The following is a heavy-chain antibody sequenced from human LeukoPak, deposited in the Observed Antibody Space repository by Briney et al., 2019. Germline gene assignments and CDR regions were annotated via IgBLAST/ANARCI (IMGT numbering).Heavy chain of an antibody. Sequence: PSETLSLTCTVSGDSISSGTYYWGWIRQPPGKGLEWIGSIYCSGRTYYNPSLKSRVTISVVTTKNQFSLKWSSVAAADTAVYYCARHFLQLERQGERPHAFDIWGQGTMVTVSS. CDR1: GDSISSGTYY. CDR3: ARHFLQLERQGERPHAFDI. J-gene: IGHJ3*02. V-gene: IGHV4-39*01. D-gene: IGHD1-1*01. CDR2: IYCSGRT.